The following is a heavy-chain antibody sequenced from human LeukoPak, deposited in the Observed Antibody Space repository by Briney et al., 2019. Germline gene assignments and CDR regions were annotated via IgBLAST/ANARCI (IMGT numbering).Heavy chain of an antibody. D-gene: IGHD1-26*01. J-gene: IGHJ4*02. Sequence: GGSLRLSCAASGFTFSSYSMNWVRQAPGKGLEWVSSISSSSSYIYYADSVKGRFTISRDNAKNTLYLQMNSLRAEDTAVYYCANSLRPPTGYWGQGTLVTVSS. CDR2: ISSSSSYI. V-gene: IGHV3-21*04. CDR3: ANSLRPPTGY. CDR1: GFTFSSYS.